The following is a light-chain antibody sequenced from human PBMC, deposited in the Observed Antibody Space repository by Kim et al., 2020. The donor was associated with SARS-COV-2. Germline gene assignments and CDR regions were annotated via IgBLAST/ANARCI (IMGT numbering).Light chain of an antibody. Sequence: QSALTQPASVSTSPGQSITISCTGTSSDVGSYNLVSWYPQYPGKAPKLMIHEDSKRPSGVSNRFSGSKSGNTASLTISGLQAEDEADYYCCSYAGSRTWVFGGGTQLTVL. V-gene: IGLV2-23*01. CDR1: SSDVGSYNL. CDR3: CSYAGSRTWV. J-gene: IGLJ3*02. CDR2: EDS.